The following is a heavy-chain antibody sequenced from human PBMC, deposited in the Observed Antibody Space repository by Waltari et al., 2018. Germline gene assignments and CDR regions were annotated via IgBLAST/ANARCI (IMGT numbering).Heavy chain of an antibody. CDR3: ASLETFSVNSEYFQH. Sequence: EVPLLESGGGLVQPGGSLRLSCAASGFTFSSYAMSWVRQAPGKGLEWLSGVSGSGAMTHYADSVKGRFTISRDNSKNTLFLQMNSLRVEDTAVYYCASLETFSVNSEYFQHWGQGTPVTVSS. D-gene: IGHD3-16*01. CDR1: GFTFSSYA. J-gene: IGHJ1*01. CDR2: VSGSGAMT. V-gene: IGHV3-23*01.